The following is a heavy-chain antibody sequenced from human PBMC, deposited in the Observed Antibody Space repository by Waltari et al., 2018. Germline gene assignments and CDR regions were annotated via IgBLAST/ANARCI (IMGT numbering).Heavy chain of an antibody. V-gene: IGHV4-34*01. J-gene: IGHJ6*03. CDR2: INPSGST. D-gene: IGHD2-2*01. CDR1: GGSSSGYT. CDR3: ARSADPGTYCSSSSCEMFYYYYYMEV. Sequence: QVQLQQWGAGLLKPSETLSLSCAVYGGSSSGYTWSWIRQSPGKGLEWIGEINPSGSTRYSPSLRGRVTISEDTSKNEVSLMMTSMTAADTAVYYCARSADPGTYCSSSSCEMFYYYYYMEVWGKGTTVTISS.